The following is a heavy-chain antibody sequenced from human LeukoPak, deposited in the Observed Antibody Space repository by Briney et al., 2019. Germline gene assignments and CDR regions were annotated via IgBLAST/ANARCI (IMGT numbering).Heavy chain of an antibody. V-gene: IGHV3-53*01. D-gene: IGHD1-20*01. Sequence: PGGSLRLSCAASGFTVSSNYMSWVRQAPGKGLEWVSVIYSGGSTYYADSVKGRFTISRDNSKNTLYLQMNSLRAEDTAVYYCARNPYNYGWDYYYYMDVWGKGTTVTVSS. CDR1: GFTVSSNY. CDR3: ARNPYNYGWDYYYYMDV. CDR2: IYSGGST. J-gene: IGHJ6*03.